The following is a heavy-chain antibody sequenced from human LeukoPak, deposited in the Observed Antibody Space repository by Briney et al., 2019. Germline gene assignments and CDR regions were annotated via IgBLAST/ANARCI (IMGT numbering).Heavy chain of an antibody. CDR1: GYTFTNYY. Sequence: ASVEVSCKASGYTFTNYYFHWVRQAPGQGLEWMGIISPSGGTTNYAQKSQGRLTMTRDPSTGTVYMELSGLRSEDTAVYYCARDLSGNKYGHFDYWGQGTLVTVSS. V-gene: IGHV1-46*01. J-gene: IGHJ4*02. D-gene: IGHD1-26*01. CDR2: ISPSGGTT. CDR3: ARDLSGNKYGHFDY.